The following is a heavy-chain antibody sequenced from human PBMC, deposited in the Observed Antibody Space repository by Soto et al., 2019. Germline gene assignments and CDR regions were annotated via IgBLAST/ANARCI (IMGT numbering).Heavy chain of an antibody. CDR2: IYWDDYK. Sequence: QITLKESGPTLVKPTQTLTLTCTFSGFSLSTAGKSVAWIRQPPGKALEWLSVIYWDDYKRYTPSLKSRHIIAKDTSKNQVVLKMTNMDPLDTGTYYCAHSRGDGDYFPYWGQGTLVSVSS. J-gene: IGHJ4*02. CDR3: AHSRGDGDYFPY. CDR1: GFSLSTAGKS. V-gene: IGHV2-5*02. D-gene: IGHD3-16*01.